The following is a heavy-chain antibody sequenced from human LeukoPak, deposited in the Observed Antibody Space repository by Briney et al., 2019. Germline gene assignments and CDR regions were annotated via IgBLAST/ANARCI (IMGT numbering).Heavy chain of an antibody. CDR2: IYYSGST. CDR1: GGSISSYY. V-gene: IGHV4-59*01. Sequence: PSETLSLTCTVSGGSISSYYWSWIRQPPGKGLEWIGYIYYSGSTNYNPSLKSRVTISVDTSKNQFSPKLSSVTAADTAVYYCARVEQQLVHRYNWFDPWGQGTLVTVSS. D-gene: IGHD6-13*01. CDR3: ARVEQQLVHRYNWFDP. J-gene: IGHJ5*02.